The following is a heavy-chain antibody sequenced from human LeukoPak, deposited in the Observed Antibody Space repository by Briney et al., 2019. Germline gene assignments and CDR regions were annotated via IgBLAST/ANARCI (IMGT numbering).Heavy chain of an antibody. CDR1: GGSISSGGYY. CDR3: AREAGRDYYDSSGYYYGNFDY. D-gene: IGHD3-22*01. J-gene: IGHJ4*02. Sequence: PSETLSLTCTVSGGSISSGGYYWSWIRQHPGKGLEWIGYIYYSGSTYYNPSLKSRVTISVDTSKNQFSLKLSSVTAADTAVYYCAREAGRDYYDSSGYYYGNFDYWGQGTLVTVSS. V-gene: IGHV4-31*03. CDR2: IYYSGST.